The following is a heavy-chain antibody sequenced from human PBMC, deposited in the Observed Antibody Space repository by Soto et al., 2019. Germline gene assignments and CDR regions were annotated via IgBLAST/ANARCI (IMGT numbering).Heavy chain of an antibody. CDR1: GFTFSSYS. CDR2: ISSSSSTI. D-gene: IGHD5-18*01. Sequence: PGGSLRLSCAASGFTFSSYSMNWVRQAPGKGLEWVSYISSSSSTIYYADSVKGRFTISRDSAKNSLYLQMNSLRAEDTAVYYCATRASGFSYGEDYYYYIDVWGKGTTVTVSS. V-gene: IGHV3-48*04. J-gene: IGHJ6*03. CDR3: ATRASGFSYGEDYYYYIDV.